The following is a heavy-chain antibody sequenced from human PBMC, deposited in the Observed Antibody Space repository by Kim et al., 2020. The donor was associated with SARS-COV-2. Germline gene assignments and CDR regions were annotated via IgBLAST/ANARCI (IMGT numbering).Heavy chain of an antibody. J-gene: IGHJ4*02. Sequence: SVKVSCKASGDTFGSYVIRWVRQVPGQGLEWMGWIISIFNTAKYAQSFQGRVTITADSSTSTVYMEMRNLRSEDTAVYYCARRSSLSEGSDDWGQGTRTTVSA. V-gene: IGHV1-69*13. D-gene: IGHD6-19*01. CDR1: GDTFGSYV. CDR3: ARRSSLSEGSDD. CDR2: IISIFNTA.